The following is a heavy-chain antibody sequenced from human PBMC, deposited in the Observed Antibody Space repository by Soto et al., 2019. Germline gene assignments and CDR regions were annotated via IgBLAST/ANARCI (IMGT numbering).Heavy chain of an antibody. J-gene: IGHJ4*02. Sequence: QVQLVESGGGVVQPGRSLRLSCAASGFTFSSYGMHWVRQAPGKGLEWVAVIWYDGSNKYYADSVKGRFTISRDNSKNXXYLQMNSLRAEDTAVYYCARDQEAYYDILTGQYDYWGQGTLVTVSS. V-gene: IGHV3-33*01. D-gene: IGHD3-9*01. CDR1: GFTFSSYG. CDR3: ARDQEAYYDILTGQYDY. CDR2: IWYDGSNK.